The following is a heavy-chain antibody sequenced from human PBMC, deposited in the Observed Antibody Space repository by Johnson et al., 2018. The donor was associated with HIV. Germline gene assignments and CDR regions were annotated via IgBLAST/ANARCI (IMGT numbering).Heavy chain of an antibody. CDR3: ATGASSTWSLGALDI. D-gene: IGHD6-13*01. V-gene: IGHV3-7*03. J-gene: IGHJ3*02. CDR1: GFTFDDYD. Sequence: VQLVESGGGVVQPGGSLRLSCAASGFTFDDYDMSWVRQAPGKGLEWVANIKQDGSEKYYVDSVKGRFTISRNNAKNSLYLQMNSLKSEDTAVYYCATGASSTWSLGALDIWGQGTMVTVSS. CDR2: IKQDGSEK.